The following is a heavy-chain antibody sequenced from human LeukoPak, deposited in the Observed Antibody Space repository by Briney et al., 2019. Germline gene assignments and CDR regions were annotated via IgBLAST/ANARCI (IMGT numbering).Heavy chain of an antibody. Sequence: SETLSVTCAVYGGSFSGYYWSWIRQPAGKGLEWIGRIYTSGSTNYNPSLKSRVTMSVDTSKNQFSLKLSSVTAADTAVYYCARRDYYDSSGHDYWGQGTLVTVSS. J-gene: IGHJ4*02. CDR3: ARRDYYDSSGHDY. CDR1: GGSFSGYY. V-gene: IGHV4-59*10. D-gene: IGHD3-22*01. CDR2: IYTSGST.